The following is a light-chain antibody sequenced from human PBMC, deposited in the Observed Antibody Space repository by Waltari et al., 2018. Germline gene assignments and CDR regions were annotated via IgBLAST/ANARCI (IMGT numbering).Light chain of an antibody. J-gene: IGLJ3*02. V-gene: IGLV2-14*03. CDR2: DVT. CDR3: SSYTTTRTWV. Sequence: QSALTQPASVSGSPGRSITISCTGSSSDIGRYNYVSWYQQHPGKAPKLIIYDVTNRPSGVASRFSGSKSGDTASLTGSGLQAEDEADYYCSSYTTTRTWVFGGGTKLTVL. CDR1: SSDIGRYNY.